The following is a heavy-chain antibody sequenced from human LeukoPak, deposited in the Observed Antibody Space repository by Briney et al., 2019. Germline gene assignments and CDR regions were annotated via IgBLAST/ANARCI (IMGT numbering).Heavy chain of an antibody. Sequence: PGGSLRLSCAASGFTFSSYSMNWVRQAPGKGLEWISSISSSSTYIYYADSVKGRFTISRDNAKNSLYLQMNSLRAEDTAVYYCIRVRFLEWPNLDYWGQGTLVTVSS. CDR2: ISSSSTYI. J-gene: IGHJ4*02. CDR3: IRVRFLEWPNLDY. D-gene: IGHD3-3*01. CDR1: GFTFSSYS. V-gene: IGHV3-21*04.